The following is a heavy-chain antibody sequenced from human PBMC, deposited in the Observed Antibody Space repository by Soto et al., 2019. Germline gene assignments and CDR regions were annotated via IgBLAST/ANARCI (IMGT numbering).Heavy chain of an antibody. V-gene: IGHV4-30-4*01. CDR1: GGSISSGDYY. CDR2: IYYSGST. CDR3: ARLYCSGGSCYSGGHYYYGMDV. D-gene: IGHD2-15*01. Sequence: SETLSLTCTVSGGSISSGDYYWSWIRQPPGKGLEWIGYIYYSGSTYYNPSLKSRVTISVDTSKNQFSLKLSSVTAADTAVYYCARLYCSGGSCYSGGHYYYGMDVWGQGTTVTVSS. J-gene: IGHJ6*02.